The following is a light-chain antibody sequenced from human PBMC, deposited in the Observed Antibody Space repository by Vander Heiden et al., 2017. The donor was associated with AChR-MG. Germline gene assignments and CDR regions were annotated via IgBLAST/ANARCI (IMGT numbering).Light chain of an antibody. V-gene: IGLV6-57*02. CDR2: EDK. Sequence: FILTPPPSASEPPATAAITSCPGSGASVDSSDVQWYQQRPGRAPTTVIYEDKVRPSGVPARFSGSTDPSSSTAYLLISNLETEDEDSYYSQSYDGTLLVFGGGTKLTVL. CDR3: QSYDGTLLV. CDR1: GASVDSSD. J-gene: IGLJ3*02.